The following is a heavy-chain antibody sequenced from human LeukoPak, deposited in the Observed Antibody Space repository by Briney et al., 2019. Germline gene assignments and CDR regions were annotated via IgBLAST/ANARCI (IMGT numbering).Heavy chain of an antibody. Sequence: SETLSLTCAVYGVSFSGYYWSWIRQPPGKGLEWMGEINHSGSTNYNPSLKSRLTISVDTSKNQFSLKLSSVTAADTAVYYCASIAVAGMEKWFDPWGQGTLVAVSA. J-gene: IGHJ5*02. V-gene: IGHV4-34*01. CDR2: INHSGST. D-gene: IGHD6-13*01. CDR1: GVSFSGYY. CDR3: ASIAVAGMEKWFDP.